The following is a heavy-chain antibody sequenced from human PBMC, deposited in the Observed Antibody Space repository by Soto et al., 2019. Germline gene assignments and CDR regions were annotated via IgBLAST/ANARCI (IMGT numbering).Heavy chain of an antibody. CDR2: ISYDGSNK. Sequence: QVQLVESGGGVVQPGRSLRLSCAASGFTFSSYAMHWVRQAPGKGLEWVAVISYDGSNKYYADSVKGRFTISRDNSENTLYLQMNSLRAEDTAVYYCARDSSSSWYFDYWGQGTLVTVSS. CDR1: GFTFSSYA. J-gene: IGHJ4*02. V-gene: IGHV3-30-3*01. CDR3: ARDSSSSWYFDY. D-gene: IGHD6-13*01.